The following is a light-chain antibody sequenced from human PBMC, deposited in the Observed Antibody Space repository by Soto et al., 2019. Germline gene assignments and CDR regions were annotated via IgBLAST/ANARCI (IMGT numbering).Light chain of an antibody. V-gene: IGLV2-8*01. CDR3: ISHVGPSNV. CDR1: SSDVGGSDY. Sequence: QSVLTQPPSASGSPGQSVTISCTGTSSDVGGSDYVSWYQHHPGKAPKLMIYDVSKRPSGVPDRFSGSKSGNMASLTVSGLQADEEADYYCISHVGPSNVFGTGTKLTVL. CDR2: DVS. J-gene: IGLJ1*01.